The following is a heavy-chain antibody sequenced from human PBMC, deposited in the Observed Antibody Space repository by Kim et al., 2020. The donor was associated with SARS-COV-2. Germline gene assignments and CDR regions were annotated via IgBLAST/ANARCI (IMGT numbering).Heavy chain of an antibody. CDR1: GFTFSSYS. D-gene: IGHD5-12*01. Sequence: WGSLRLSCAASGFTFSSYSMNWVRQAPGKGLEWVSSISSSSSYIYYADSVKGRITIFRDNAKKSLYMQMTSLRADATAEYYCARDPYGVDFFYYYYGM. CDR2: ISSSSSYI. CDR3: ARDPYGVDFFYYYYGM. V-gene: IGHV3-21*01. J-gene: IGHJ6*01.